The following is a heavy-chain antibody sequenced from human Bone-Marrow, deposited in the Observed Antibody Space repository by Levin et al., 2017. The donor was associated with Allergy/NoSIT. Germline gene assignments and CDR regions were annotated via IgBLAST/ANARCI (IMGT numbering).Heavy chain of an antibody. Sequence: PSQTLSLTCTVSSGSVSSGIYYWSWFRQPPGKGLDWIGYIHSSGSTKYNPSLKSRVTISADTSKNQFSLKLSSVTAADTALYYCAREKGWYVDSWGHGALVTVSS. J-gene: IGHJ4*01. CDR3: AREKGWYVDS. CDR1: SGSVSSGIYY. D-gene: IGHD6-19*01. CDR2: IHSSGST. V-gene: IGHV4-61*01.